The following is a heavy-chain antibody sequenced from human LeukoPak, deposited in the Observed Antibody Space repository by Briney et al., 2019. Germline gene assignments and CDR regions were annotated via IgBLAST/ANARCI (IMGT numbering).Heavy chain of an antibody. V-gene: IGHV4-39*07. CDR2: IYYSGST. CDR1: GDSISSFY. D-gene: IGHD3-22*01. CDR3: ARAPGSVTMIVVVILHFDY. J-gene: IGHJ4*02. Sequence: SETLSLTCTVSGDSISSFYWGWIRQPPGKGREWIGSIYYSGSTYYNPSLKSRVTISVDTSKNQFSLKLSSVTAADTAVYYCARAPGSVTMIVVVILHFDYWGQGTLVTVSS.